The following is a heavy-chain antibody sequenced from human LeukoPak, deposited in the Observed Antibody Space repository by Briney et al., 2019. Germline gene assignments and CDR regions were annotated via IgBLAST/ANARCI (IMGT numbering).Heavy chain of an antibody. D-gene: IGHD2-2*02. CDR3: ARGAAYCSSTSCYTPDYYYYMDV. Sequence: ASVKVSCKASGYTFTSYYMHWVRQAPGQGLEWMGIINPSGGSTSYAQKFRGRVTMTRDMSTSTVYMKLSSLRSEDTVVYYCARGAAYCSSTSCYTPDYYYYMDVWGKGTTVTVSS. J-gene: IGHJ6*03. V-gene: IGHV1-46*01. CDR1: GYTFTSYY. CDR2: INPSGGST.